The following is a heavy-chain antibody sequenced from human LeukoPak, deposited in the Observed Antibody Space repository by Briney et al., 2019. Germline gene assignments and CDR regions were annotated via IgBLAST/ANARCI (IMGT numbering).Heavy chain of an antibody. Sequence: GGSLRLSCAASGFTFSSYKMNWVRQAPGKGLEWVSYISSSGSTIYYADSVKGRFTISRDNAKNSLYLQMNSLRAEDTAVYYCAREKEMATFHIDYWGQGTLVTVSS. CDR2: ISSSGSTI. CDR3: AREKEMATFHIDY. D-gene: IGHD5-24*01. CDR1: GFTFSSYK. J-gene: IGHJ4*02. V-gene: IGHV3-48*03.